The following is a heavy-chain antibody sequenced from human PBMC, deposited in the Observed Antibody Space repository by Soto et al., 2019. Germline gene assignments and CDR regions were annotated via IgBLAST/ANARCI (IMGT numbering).Heavy chain of an antibody. D-gene: IGHD3-22*01. Sequence: GGSLRLSCAASGFTFSNYAMSWVRQAPGKGLDWVSSISGNGGTTYYADSVKGRFTFSRDNSENTLYLQMHSLRVEDTAIYSCARGRSGLSIVSGVDYWGQGTLVTVSS. J-gene: IGHJ4*02. CDR2: ISGNGGTT. CDR1: GFTFSNYA. CDR3: ARGRSGLSIVSGVDY. V-gene: IGHV3-23*01.